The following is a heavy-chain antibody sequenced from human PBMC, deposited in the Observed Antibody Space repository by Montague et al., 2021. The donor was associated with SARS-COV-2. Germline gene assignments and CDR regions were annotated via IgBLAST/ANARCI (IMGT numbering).Heavy chain of an antibody. Sequence: SETLSLICAVYGRSSSGYYWTWIRQSPGKGLEWIAEINHSGTTNYNFNPSLRSRVTISVDTSKSQFSLKLSSVTAADTGVYYCARWDPQTLTLIGLRGKSASDYWGQGTLVTVSS. CDR1: GRSSSGYY. J-gene: IGHJ4*02. V-gene: IGHV4-34*01. D-gene: IGHD4-23*01. CDR2: INHSGTT. CDR3: ARWDPQTLTLIGLRGKSASDY.